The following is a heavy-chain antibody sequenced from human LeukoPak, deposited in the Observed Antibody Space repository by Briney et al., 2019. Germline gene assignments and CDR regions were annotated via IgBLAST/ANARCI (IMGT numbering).Heavy chain of an antibody. V-gene: IGHV1-69*05. D-gene: IGHD6-19*01. CDR2: IIPIFGTA. Sequence: SVKVSCKASGGTFSSYAISWVRQAPGQGLEWMGGIIPIFGTANYAQKFQGRVTITTDESTSTAYMELSSLRSEDTAVYYCAREAGTYYYNYYMDVWGKGTTVTVSS. CDR1: GGTFSSYA. J-gene: IGHJ6*03. CDR3: AREAGTYYYNYYMDV.